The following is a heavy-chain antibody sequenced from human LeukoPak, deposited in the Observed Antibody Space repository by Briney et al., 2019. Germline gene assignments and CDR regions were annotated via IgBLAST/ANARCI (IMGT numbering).Heavy chain of an antibody. CDR1: GFTFSSYA. J-gene: IGHJ4*02. Sequence: GGSLRLSCAASGFTFSSYAMHWVRQAPGKGLEWVAVISYDGSNKYYADSVKGRFTISRDNSKNTLYLQMNSLRAEDTAVYYCARDYYYFDYWGQGTLVTVSS. D-gene: IGHD3-10*01. V-gene: IGHV3-30-3*01. CDR3: ARDYYYFDY. CDR2: ISYDGSNK.